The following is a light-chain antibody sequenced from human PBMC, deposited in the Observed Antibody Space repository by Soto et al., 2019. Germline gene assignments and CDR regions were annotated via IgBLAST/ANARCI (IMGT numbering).Light chain of an antibody. J-gene: IGKJ3*01. V-gene: IGKV1-5*01. CDR3: QQYNSYSRT. Sequence: DIQMTQSPSTLSASVGDRVTITCRASQSISSWLAWYQQKPGKAPKLLIYDASSLESGVPSRFSGSGSGTECTLTISSLQPDDFATYYCQQYNSYSRTFGPGTKVDIK. CDR2: DAS. CDR1: QSISSW.